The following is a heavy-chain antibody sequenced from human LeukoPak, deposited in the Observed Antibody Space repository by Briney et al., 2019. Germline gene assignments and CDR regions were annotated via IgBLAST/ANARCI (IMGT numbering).Heavy chain of an antibody. CDR3: ARESRPEGRLIDIDL. J-gene: IGHJ5*02. Sequence: GSLRLSCAASGFAFSSSWMGWVRQAPGKGLEWVADIKEDGSAKNYVDSMRGRFTISRDNAENSLYLQMNSLRAEDTAFYYCARESRPEGRLIDIDLWGQGTLVTVSS. CDR1: GFAFSSSW. V-gene: IGHV3-7*01. D-gene: IGHD2-15*01. CDR2: IKEDGSAK.